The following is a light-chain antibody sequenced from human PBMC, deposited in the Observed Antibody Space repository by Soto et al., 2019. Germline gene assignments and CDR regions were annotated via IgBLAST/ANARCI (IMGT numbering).Light chain of an antibody. V-gene: IGKV3-20*01. J-gene: IGKJ1*01. Sequence: EIVLTQSPGTVSLSPGERATLSFMASQSISSGYLAWYQQKPGQAPRLPIYGASSRATGIPDRFSGSGSETDFTLTISRLEPEDFAVYYCQRYGTSLTWTFGQGTKVDIK. CDR1: QSISSGY. CDR2: GAS. CDR3: QRYGTSLTWT.